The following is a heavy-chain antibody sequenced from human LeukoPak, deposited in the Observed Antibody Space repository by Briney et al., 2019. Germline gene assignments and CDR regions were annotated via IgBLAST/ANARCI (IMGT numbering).Heavy chain of an antibody. CDR2: ISGSGGST. J-gene: IGHJ4*02. Sequence: GGSLRLSCAASGFTFSSYAMSWVRQAPGKGLEWVSAISGSGGSTYYADSVKGRFTISRDNSKNTLYLQMNSLRAEDTAVYYCAIVGGYSGYLKYWGQGTLVTVSS. V-gene: IGHV3-23*01. CDR3: AIVGGYSGYLKY. D-gene: IGHD5-12*01. CDR1: GFTFSSYA.